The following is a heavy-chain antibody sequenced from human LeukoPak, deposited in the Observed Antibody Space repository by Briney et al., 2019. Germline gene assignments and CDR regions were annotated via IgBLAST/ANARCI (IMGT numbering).Heavy chain of an antibody. D-gene: IGHD3-22*01. CDR1: GFTFSSYE. CDR2: ISSSGSTI. Sequence: GGSLRLSCAASGFTFSSYEMNWVRQAPGKGLEWVSYISSSGSTIYYADSVKGRFTISRDNAKNSLYLQMNSLRAEDTAVYYCAREGGYYYDSSGYYFDYWGQGTLVTVSS. CDR3: AREGGYYYDSSGYYFDY. J-gene: IGHJ4*02. V-gene: IGHV3-48*03.